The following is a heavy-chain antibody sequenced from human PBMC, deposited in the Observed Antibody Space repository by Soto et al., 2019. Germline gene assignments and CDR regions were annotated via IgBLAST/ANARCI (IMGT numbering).Heavy chain of an antibody. Sequence: EVQLSESGGGLTQRGGSLRLSCVASGFTFDSYAMNWIRQAPGKGLELVSVISGGGTSTYYADSVKGRFTVSRDNSKNTMYLQMNSLSAEDTGVYYWAKERFVYDFGIVPAATLIGLAVWGQGTTVTVAS. CDR2: ISGGGTST. V-gene: IGHV3-23*01. J-gene: IGHJ6*02. D-gene: IGHD2-2*01. CDR3: AKERFVYDFGIVPAATLIGLAV. CDR1: GFTFDSYA.